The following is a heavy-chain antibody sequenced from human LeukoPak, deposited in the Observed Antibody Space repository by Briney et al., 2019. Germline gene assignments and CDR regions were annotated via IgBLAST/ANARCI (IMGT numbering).Heavy chain of an antibody. D-gene: IGHD6-19*01. Sequence: PGRSLRLSCAASGFTFSSYAMRWVRQAPGKGLEWVAVISYDGSNKYYADSVKGRFTISRDNSKNTLYLQMNSLRAEDTAVYYCARDGGPGSGWSDFDYWGQGTLVTVSS. CDR1: GFTFSSYA. CDR2: ISYDGSNK. J-gene: IGHJ4*02. V-gene: IGHV3-30-3*01. CDR3: ARDGGPGSGWSDFDY.